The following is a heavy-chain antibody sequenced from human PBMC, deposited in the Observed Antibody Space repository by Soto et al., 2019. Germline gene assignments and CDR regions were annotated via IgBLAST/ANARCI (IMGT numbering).Heavy chain of an antibody. V-gene: IGHV3-7*01. CDR3: ARGDTPMITGMDSFDI. J-gene: IGHJ3*02. Sequence: GGSLRLSCAASGFTFSRYCMNWVRQAPGKGLEWVANIKQDGTEKNYVDSVKGRFTISRDNAKNSLYLQMDSLRAEDTAVYFCARGDTPMITGMDSFDIWGQGTLVTVSS. CDR1: GFTFSRYC. D-gene: IGHD5-18*01. CDR2: IKQDGTEK.